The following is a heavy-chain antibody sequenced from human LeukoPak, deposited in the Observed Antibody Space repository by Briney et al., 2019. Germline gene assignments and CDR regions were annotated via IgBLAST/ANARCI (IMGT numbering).Heavy chain of an antibody. CDR1: GGSISSSTYY. V-gene: IGHV4-39*01. D-gene: IGHD3-16*01. Sequence: SVALSLTCTVSGGSISSSTYYWGWIRRPPGKGLEWIGSIYYGGSTYYNPSLKSRVTVSVDTSKNQFSLKLSSVTAADTAVYYCVRGSTLRHYQYWGQGTLVTVSS. CDR3: VRGSTLRHYQY. CDR2: IYYGGST. J-gene: IGHJ4*02.